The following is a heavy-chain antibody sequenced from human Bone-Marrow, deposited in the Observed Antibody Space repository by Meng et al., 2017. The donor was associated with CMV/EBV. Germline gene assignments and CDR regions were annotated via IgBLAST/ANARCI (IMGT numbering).Heavy chain of an antibody. D-gene: IGHD3-10*01. Sequence: GGSLRLSCAASGFTFRSYHLHWVRQAPGKGLQWVALISFNGNNKFYADSVKGRFTISRDNSKNTLSLQMNSLRADDTAVYYCAKDYGRYSYAFDIWGQGTMVTV. J-gene: IGHJ3*02. CDR1: GFTFRSYH. V-gene: IGHV3-30*14. CDR3: AKDYGRYSYAFDI. CDR2: ISFNGNNK.